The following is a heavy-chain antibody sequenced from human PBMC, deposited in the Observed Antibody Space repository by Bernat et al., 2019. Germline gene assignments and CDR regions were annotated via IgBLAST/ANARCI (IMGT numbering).Heavy chain of an antibody. Sequence: QGELVQSGTEMKKLGASVRVSCKAPGFIFTSNGFAWVRQAPGQGLEWMGRVSAYNGDTQYAQKFQGRVLMTTDSSTTTAYMELKNLRSDDTAVYFCATTSVILYWYFDLWGRVTLVTVSS. CDR2: VSAYNGDT. J-gene: IGHJ2*01. V-gene: IGHV1-18*01. CDR3: ATTSVILYWYFDL. CDR1: GFIFTSNG.